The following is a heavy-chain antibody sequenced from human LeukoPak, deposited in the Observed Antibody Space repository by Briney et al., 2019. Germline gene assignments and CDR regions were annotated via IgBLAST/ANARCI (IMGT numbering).Heavy chain of an antibody. CDR2: INHDRTT. CDR1: GGSFSGYC. J-gene: IGHJ4*02. D-gene: IGHD2-2*02. Sequence: PSETLSLTCAVFGGSFSGYCWNWIRQPPGKGLEWIAEINHDRTTNYNPSLKSRVTISVDTSKNQFSLKLSSVTAADTAVYYCAVGYCSSTSCYNSGYFDYWGQGTLVTVSS. V-gene: IGHV4-34*01. CDR3: AVGYCSSTSCYNSGYFDY.